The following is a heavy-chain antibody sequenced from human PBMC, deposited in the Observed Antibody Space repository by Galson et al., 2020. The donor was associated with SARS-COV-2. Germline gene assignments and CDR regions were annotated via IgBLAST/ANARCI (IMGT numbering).Heavy chain of an antibody. Sequence: TGGSLRLSCAASGFTFSDYYMSWIRQAPGKGLEWVSYISSSGSTIYYADSVKGRFTISRDNAKNSLYLQMNSLRAEDTAVYYCARDQQDYGDYGRYDYYGMDVWGQGTTVTVSS. D-gene: IGHD4-17*01. CDR1: GFTFSDYY. V-gene: IGHV3-11*01. J-gene: IGHJ6*02. CDR3: ARDQQDYGDYGRYDYYGMDV. CDR2: ISSSGSTI.